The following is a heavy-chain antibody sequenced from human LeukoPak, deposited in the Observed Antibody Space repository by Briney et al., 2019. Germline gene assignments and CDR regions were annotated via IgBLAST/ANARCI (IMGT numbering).Heavy chain of an antibody. CDR1: GYTFTSYD. CDR3: ARSGRHEHSGSSGNAFDI. D-gene: IGHD1-26*01. V-gene: IGHV1-46*01. Sequence: ASVKVSCKASGYTFTSYDINWVRQATGQGLEWMGIINPSGGSTSYAQKFQGRVTMTRDTSTSTVYMELSSLRSEDTAVYYCARSGRHEHSGSSGNAFDIWGQGTMVTVSS. CDR2: INPSGGST. J-gene: IGHJ3*02.